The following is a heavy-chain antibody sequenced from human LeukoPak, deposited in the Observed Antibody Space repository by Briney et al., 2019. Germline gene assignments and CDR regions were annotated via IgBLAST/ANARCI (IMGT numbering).Heavy chain of an antibody. V-gene: IGHV4-59*01. CDR2: IYYSGST. J-gene: IGHJ6*02. CDR3: ARVRRGSGWKNYYYGMDV. Sequence: SETLSLTCTVSGGSISSYYWSWIRQPPGKGLEWIGYIYYSGSTNYNPSLKSRVTISVDTSKNQFSLKLSSVTAEDTAVYYCARVRRGSGWKNYYYGMDVWGQGTTVTVSS. D-gene: IGHD6-19*01. CDR1: GGSISSYY.